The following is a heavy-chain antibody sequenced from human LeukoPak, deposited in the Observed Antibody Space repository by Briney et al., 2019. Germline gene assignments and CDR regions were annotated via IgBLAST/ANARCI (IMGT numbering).Heavy chain of an antibody. CDR1: GGSLSSSSYY. CDR2: IYYSGST. V-gene: IGHV4-39*01. D-gene: IGHD3-10*01. Sequence: SETLSLTRTVSGGSLSSSSYYWGWIRHPPGKGLEGIGSIYYSGSTYYNPALKSRVTISVDTSKNQFSLKLSSVTVADTAVYYCARSYYYGSGSYYTLDYWGQGTVVTVSA. J-gene: IGHJ4*02. CDR3: ARSYYYGSGSYYTLDY.